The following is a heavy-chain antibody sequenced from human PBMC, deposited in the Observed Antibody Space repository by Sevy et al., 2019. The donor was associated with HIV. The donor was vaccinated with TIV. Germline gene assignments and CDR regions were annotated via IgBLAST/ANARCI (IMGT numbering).Heavy chain of an antibody. V-gene: IGHV3-64D*06. D-gene: IGHD3-3*01. Sequence: GGSLRLSCSGSGFSFSNSAMNWLRQTPGKGLKYVSAISSDGVSTYYTDSVRGRFTISRDNSKNTLYLQMSSLRVEDTAVYYCVKDPDYNFWRGDYGMDVWGQWTTVTVSS. J-gene: IGHJ6*02. CDR2: ISSDGVST. CDR1: GFSFSNSA. CDR3: VKDPDYNFWRGDYGMDV.